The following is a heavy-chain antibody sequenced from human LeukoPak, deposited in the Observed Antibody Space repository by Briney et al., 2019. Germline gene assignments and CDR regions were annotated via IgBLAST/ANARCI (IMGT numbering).Heavy chain of an antibody. CDR2: IKQDGSEK. V-gene: IGHV3-7*03. D-gene: IGHD4-11*01. CDR3: ATAGLPSGADY. J-gene: IGHJ4*02. CDR1: GFTFSSRW. Sequence: GGSLRLSCAASGFTFSSRWMSWVRQAPGKGLEWVANIKQDGSEKYYVDSVEGRFSISRDNAKNSLYLQMSSLRVEDTAVYYCATAGLPSGADYWGQGTLVTVSS.